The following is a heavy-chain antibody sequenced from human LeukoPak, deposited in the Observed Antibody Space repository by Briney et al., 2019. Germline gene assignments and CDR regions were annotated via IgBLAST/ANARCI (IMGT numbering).Heavy chain of an antibody. D-gene: IGHD3-9*01. CDR1: GYNFIKYG. Sequence: ASVKVSCKTSGYNFIKYGIIWVRQAPGQGLEWMGWISTYNGNAKYAQSVQGRVTMTTDTSTSTAYMELRGLRSDDTAVYFCATDGYDVLTGYKLDYWGQGTLVTVSS. CDR2: ISTYNGNA. V-gene: IGHV1-18*01. CDR3: ATDGYDVLTGYKLDY. J-gene: IGHJ4*02.